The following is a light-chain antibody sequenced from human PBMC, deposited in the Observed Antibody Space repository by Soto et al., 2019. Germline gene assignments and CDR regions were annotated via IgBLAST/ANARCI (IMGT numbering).Light chain of an antibody. J-gene: IGKJ3*01. CDR3: QQFNSYPRT. CDR1: QGISSA. Sequence: AIQLTQSPSSLSASVGDRVTITCRASQGISSALDWYQQKPGQAPKLLIYDASSLESGVPSRFSGSGSGTDLTLTISSLQPEDFVTYYCQQFNSYPRTFGPGTKVHIK. CDR2: DAS. V-gene: IGKV1-13*02.